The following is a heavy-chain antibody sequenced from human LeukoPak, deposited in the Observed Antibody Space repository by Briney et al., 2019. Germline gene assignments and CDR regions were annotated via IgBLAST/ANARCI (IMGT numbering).Heavy chain of an antibody. Sequence: GGSLRFSCAASGFTFSSAWMSWVRQAPGKGLEWVGRIKSKTDGGTTDYAAPVKGRFTISRDDSKNTLYLQMNSLKTEDTAVYYCTTDEDQWLVLDYWGQGTLVTVSS. CDR1: GFTFSSAW. CDR2: IKSKTDGGTT. CDR3: TTDEDQWLVLDY. V-gene: IGHV3-15*01. D-gene: IGHD6-19*01. J-gene: IGHJ4*02.